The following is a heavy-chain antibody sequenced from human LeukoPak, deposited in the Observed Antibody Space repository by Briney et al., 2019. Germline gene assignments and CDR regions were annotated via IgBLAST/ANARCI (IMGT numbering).Heavy chain of an antibody. Sequence: GGSLRLSCVASGFTFSNYWVSWLRQAPGKRLEWMANIKEDGSVKYYVDSLEGRFTISRDNAKNSLYLQMNSLRAEDTAVYYCARDHDYQSFDYWGQGTLVTVSS. J-gene: IGHJ4*02. CDR3: ARDHDYQSFDY. D-gene: IGHD4-11*01. V-gene: IGHV3-7*01. CDR2: IKEDGSVK. CDR1: GFTFSNYW.